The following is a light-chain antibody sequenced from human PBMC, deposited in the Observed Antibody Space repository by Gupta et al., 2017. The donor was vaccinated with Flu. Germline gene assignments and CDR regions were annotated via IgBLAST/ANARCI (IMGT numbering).Light chain of an antibody. V-gene: IGLV1-51*01. J-gene: IGLJ3*02. Sequence: TVTISCSGSNSNIGANYVAWYQLSPGTAPKLLIYDNNSRPSGIPGRFSASKSGPSATLDIAGLQTEDEAVYYCGAWDNSLSGWVLGEGTKLTVL. CDR2: DNN. CDR1: NSNIGANY. CDR3: GAWDNSLSGWV.